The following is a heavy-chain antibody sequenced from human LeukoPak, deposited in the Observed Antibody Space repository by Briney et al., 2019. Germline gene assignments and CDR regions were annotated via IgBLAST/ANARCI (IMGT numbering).Heavy chain of an antibody. CDR1: GGSISSYY. CDR3: ARDKVSGSFCSTTSCSDYYYMDV. CDR2: IYDSGST. V-gene: IGHV4-4*07. Sequence: SEILSLTCTVSGGSISSYYWSWIRQPAGEGLEWIGRIYDSGSTKYNPSLKSRVTMSVDTSKKQFSLRLTSVTAADTAVYYCARDKVSGSFCSTTSCSDYYYMDVWGKGTTVTVSS. J-gene: IGHJ6*03. D-gene: IGHD2-2*01.